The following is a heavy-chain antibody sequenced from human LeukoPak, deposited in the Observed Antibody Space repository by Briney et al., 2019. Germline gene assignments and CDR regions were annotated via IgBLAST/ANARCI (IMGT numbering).Heavy chain of an antibody. CDR1: GGSISTYY. Sequence: PSETLSLTCTVSGGSISTYYWSWLRQPPGKGLEWIGYIYYSGSTKYNPSLKSRVTISVDTSKIQFSLKLSSVTAADTAVYYCARGGWYYDCWGQGTLSPSPQ. CDR3: ARGGWYYDC. V-gene: IGHV4-59*01. J-gene: IGHJ4*02. CDR2: IYYSGST. D-gene: IGHD6-19*01.